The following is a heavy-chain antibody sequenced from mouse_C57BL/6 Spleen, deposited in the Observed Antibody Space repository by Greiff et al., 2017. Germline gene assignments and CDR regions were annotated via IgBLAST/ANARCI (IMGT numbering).Heavy chain of an antibody. CDR2: ISSGSSTI. CDR1: GFTFSDYG. CDR3: ARTSVVATSFDY. Sequence: DVKLVESGGGLVKPGGSLKLSCAASGFTFSDYGMHWVRQAPEKGLEWVAYISSGSSTIYYADTVKGRFTISRDNAKNTLFLQMTSLRSEDTAMYYCARTSVVATSFDYWGQGTTLTVSS. D-gene: IGHD1-1*01. J-gene: IGHJ2*01. V-gene: IGHV5-17*01.